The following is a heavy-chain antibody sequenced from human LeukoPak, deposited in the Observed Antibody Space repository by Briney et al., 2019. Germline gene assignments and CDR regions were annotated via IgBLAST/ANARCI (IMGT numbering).Heavy chain of an antibody. V-gene: IGHV4-59*08. J-gene: IGHJ6*02. CDR1: GGSISNYY. D-gene: IGHD3-10*01. CDR2: IHYSGST. Sequence: SETLSLTCTVSGGSISNYYWSWIRQPPGKGLEWIGYIHYSGSTNYSPSLKSRVTLSLDTSKNQFSLKVTSVTAADTAVYYCARHKDHYYGSGSYYNHYGLDVWGQGTTVTVSS. CDR3: ARHKDHYYGSGSYYNHYGLDV.